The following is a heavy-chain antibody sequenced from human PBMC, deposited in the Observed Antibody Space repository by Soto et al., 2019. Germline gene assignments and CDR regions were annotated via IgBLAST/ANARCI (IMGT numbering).Heavy chain of an antibody. CDR1: GASISGFY. CDR3: VRDGTKTLRDWFDP. Sequence: SETLSLTCTVSGASISGFYWSWIRKSAGTGLECIGRIYATGTTDYNPSLKSRVMMSVDTSKKQFSLKLRSVTAADPAVYYCVRDGTKTLRDWFDPWGQGISVTVSS. CDR2: IYATGTT. J-gene: IGHJ5*02. D-gene: IGHD1-1*01. V-gene: IGHV4-4*07.